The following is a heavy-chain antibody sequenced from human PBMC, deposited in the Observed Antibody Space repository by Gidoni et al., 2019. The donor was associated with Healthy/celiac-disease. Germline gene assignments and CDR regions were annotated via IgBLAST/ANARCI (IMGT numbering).Heavy chain of an antibody. Sequence: EVQLVESGGGLVKPGGSLRLSCAASGFTFSNAWMSWVRQAPGKGLEWVGRIKSKTDGGTTDYAAPVKGRFTISRDDSKNTLYLQMNSLKTEDTAVYYCTTDYGDYAIVYYYGMDVWGQGTTVTVSS. CDR2: IKSKTDGGTT. J-gene: IGHJ6*02. CDR1: GFTFSNAW. CDR3: TTDYGDYAIVYYYGMDV. V-gene: IGHV3-15*01. D-gene: IGHD4-17*01.